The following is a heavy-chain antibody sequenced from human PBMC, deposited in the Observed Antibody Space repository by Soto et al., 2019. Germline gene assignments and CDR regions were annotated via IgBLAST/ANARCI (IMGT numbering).Heavy chain of an antibody. J-gene: IGHJ4*02. V-gene: IGHV1-24*01. D-gene: IGHD6-13*01. Sequence: ASVKVSCKVSGYTLTELSMHWVRQAPGKGLEWMGGFNPVDGETIYAQKFQGRVTMTEDTSTDTAYMELSSLRSEDTAVYYCATEPSDIAAADADVWGQGTLVTVSS. CDR3: ATEPSDIAAADADV. CDR1: GYTLTELS. CDR2: FNPVDGET.